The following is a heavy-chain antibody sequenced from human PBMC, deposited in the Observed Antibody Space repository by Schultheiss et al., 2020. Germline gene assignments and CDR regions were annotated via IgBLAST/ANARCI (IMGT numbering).Heavy chain of an antibody. CDR3: AADQVVPAANHIVVVTAIGYYGMDV. Sequence: GESLKISCKASGYTFTSYYMHWVRQAPGQGLEWMGIINPSGGSTSYAQKFQGRVTMTRDTSTSTVYMELSSLRSEDTAVYYCAADQVVPAANHIVVVTAIGYYGMDVWGQGTTVNVYS. CDR1: GYTFTSYY. D-gene: IGHD2-21*02. CDR2: INPSGGST. J-gene: IGHJ6*02. V-gene: IGHV1-46*01.